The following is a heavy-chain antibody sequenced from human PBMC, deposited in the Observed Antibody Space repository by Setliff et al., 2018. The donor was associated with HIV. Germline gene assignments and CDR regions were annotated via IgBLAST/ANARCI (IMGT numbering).Heavy chain of an antibody. CDR1: GGSINSRTHY. Sequence: PSETLSLTCVISGGSINSRTHYWGWMRQPPGKGLEWIGSIFYSGINYYNPSLEGRITLSIDLSKNQFSLKLTSVTAADSALYFCVRQSGSFWYVDPWGQGTQVTVSS. D-gene: IGHD1-26*01. CDR2: IFYSGIN. J-gene: IGHJ5*02. CDR3: VRQSGSFWYVDP. V-gene: IGHV4-39*01.